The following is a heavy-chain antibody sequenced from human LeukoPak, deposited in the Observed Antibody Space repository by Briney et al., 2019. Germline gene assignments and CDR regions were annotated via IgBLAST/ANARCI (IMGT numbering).Heavy chain of an antibody. D-gene: IGHD6-19*01. CDR1: GYTFTGYY. V-gene: IGHV1-2*02. J-gene: IGHJ6*03. CDR3: ARDLYQWLPSTRPRDYYYYMYV. CDR2: INPNSGGT. Sequence: ASVKVSCKASGYTFTGYYIHWVRQAPGQGLEYMGWINPNSGGTNYAQKFQGRVTMTRDTSISTAYMELSRLRSDDTAVYYCARDLYQWLPSTRPRDYYYYMYVWGEGTTVTVSS.